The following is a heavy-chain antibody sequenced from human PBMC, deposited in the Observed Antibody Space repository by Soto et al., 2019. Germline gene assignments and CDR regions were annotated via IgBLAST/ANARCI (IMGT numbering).Heavy chain of an antibody. J-gene: IGHJ6*02. D-gene: IGHD3-10*01. Sequence: ASVKVSCKASGYTFTSYAMHWVRQAPGQRLEWMGWINAGNGNTIYAQKFQGRVTMTEDTSTDTAYMELSSLRSEDTAVYYYATEGLLWFGELLSGYYGMDVWGQGTTVTVSS. V-gene: IGHV1-3*01. CDR2: INAGNGNT. CDR3: ATEGLLWFGELLSGYYGMDV. CDR1: GYTFTSYA.